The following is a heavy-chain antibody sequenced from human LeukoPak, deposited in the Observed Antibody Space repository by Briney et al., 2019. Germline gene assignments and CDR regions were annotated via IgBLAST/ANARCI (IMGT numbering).Heavy chain of an antibody. J-gene: IGHJ4*02. Sequence: SQTLSLTCTVSGGSISSYYWSWIRQPPGKGLEWIGYIYYSGSTNYNPSLKSRVTISVDTSKNQFSLKPSSVTAADTAVYYCAGTSIVVVPAVDDYWGQGTLVTVSS. CDR3: AGTSIVVVPAVDDY. CDR2: IYYSGST. CDR1: GGSISSYY. D-gene: IGHD2-2*01. V-gene: IGHV4-59*01.